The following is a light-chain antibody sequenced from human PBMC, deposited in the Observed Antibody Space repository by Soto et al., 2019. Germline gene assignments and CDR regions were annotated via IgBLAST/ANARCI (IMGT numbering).Light chain of an antibody. CDR3: QQYNDSFPYT. V-gene: IGKV1-5*03. Sequence: DIPMTQSPSTLSGSVGDRVTITCRASQTISSWLAWYQQKPGTAPKLLIYKASTLESGVPSRFSGSRSGTEFTLTVSSLQPDDFATYYCQQYNDSFPYTFGQGTKVDI. CDR1: QTISSW. J-gene: IGKJ2*01. CDR2: KAS.